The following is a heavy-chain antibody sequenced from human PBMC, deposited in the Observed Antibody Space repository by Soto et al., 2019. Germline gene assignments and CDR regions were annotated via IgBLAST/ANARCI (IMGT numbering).Heavy chain of an antibody. Sequence: PSETLSLTCAVYGGSFSGYYWSWIRQPPGKGLEWIGEINHSGSTNYNPSLKSRVTISVDTSKNQFSLKLSSVTAADTAVYYCARGGQTYYDFWSGYYSPHFDSWGQGTLVTAS. CDR2: INHSGST. D-gene: IGHD3-3*01. V-gene: IGHV4-34*01. CDR1: GGSFSGYY. CDR3: ARGGQTYYDFWSGYYSPHFDS. J-gene: IGHJ4*02.